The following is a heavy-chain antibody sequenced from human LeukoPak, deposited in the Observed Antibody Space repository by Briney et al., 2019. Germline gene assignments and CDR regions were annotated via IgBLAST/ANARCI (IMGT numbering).Heavy chain of an antibody. CDR1: GFTFSSYG. D-gene: IGHD4-23*01. Sequence: GSLRLSCAASGFTFSSYGMHWVRQAPGKGLEWVAFIRYDGSNKYYADSVKGRFTISRDNSKNTLYLQMNSLRTEDTAVYYCARAFGGFTPFYYYYMDVWGKGTTVTVSS. CDR3: ARAFGGFTPFYYYYMDV. CDR2: IRYDGSNK. J-gene: IGHJ6*03. V-gene: IGHV3-30*02.